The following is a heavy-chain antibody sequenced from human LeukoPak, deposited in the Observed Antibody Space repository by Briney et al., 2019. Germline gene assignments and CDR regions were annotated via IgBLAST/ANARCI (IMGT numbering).Heavy chain of an antibody. CDR1: GGSISSGDYY. CDR3: ARDRRSDSSSWYWFDP. V-gene: IGHV4-30-4*08. Sequence: SQTLSLTCTVSGGSISSGDYYWSWIRQPPGKGLGWIGYIYYSGSTYYNPSLKSRVTISVDTSKNQFSPKLSSVTAADTAVYYCARDRRSDSSSWYWFDPWGQGTLVTVSS. CDR2: IYYSGST. D-gene: IGHD6-13*01. J-gene: IGHJ5*02.